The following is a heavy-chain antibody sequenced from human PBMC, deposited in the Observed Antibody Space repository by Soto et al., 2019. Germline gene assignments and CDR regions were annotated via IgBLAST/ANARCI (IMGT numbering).Heavy chain of an antibody. Sequence: QVQLVQSGAEVKKPGSSVKVSCKASGDTFSSYAISWVRQAPGQGLEWMGGIIPIFGTANYAQKFHGRVTITADESTSTAYMVLSSLRSEDTAVYYCARDGSGYRSRASPMDVWGQVTTVTVSS. CDR1: GDTFSSYA. J-gene: IGHJ6*02. CDR3: ARDGSGYRSRASPMDV. D-gene: IGHD3-22*01. CDR2: IIPIFGTA. V-gene: IGHV1-69*01.